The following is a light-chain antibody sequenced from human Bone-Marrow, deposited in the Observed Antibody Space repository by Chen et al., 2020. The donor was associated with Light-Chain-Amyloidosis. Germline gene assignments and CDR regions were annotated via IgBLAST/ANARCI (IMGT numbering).Light chain of an antibody. J-gene: IGLJ3*02. V-gene: IGLV3-21*02. CDR2: DDS. CDR1: NIGYTS. CDR3: QVWDRSSDRPV. Sequence: SYLLTQPYPVSVAPGQTAPDACGGNNIGYTSVHWYQQTPGQAPLLVVSDDSDRPSGIPERLSGSNSGNTATLTISRVEAGDEADYYCQVWDRSSDRPVFGGGTKLTVL.